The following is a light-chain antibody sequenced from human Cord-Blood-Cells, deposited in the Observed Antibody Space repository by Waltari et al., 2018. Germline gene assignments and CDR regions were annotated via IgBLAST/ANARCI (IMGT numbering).Light chain of an antibody. CDR2: DVS. Sequence: QSALTQPASVSGSPGQSITISCTGTSSDVGGYNYVSWYQQHPGKAPKLRIYDVSNRPSGVSKRFSGSKSGNTASLTISGLQAEDEADYYCSPYTSSSTWVFGGGTKLTVL. J-gene: IGLJ3*02. V-gene: IGLV2-14*01. CDR3: SPYTSSSTWV. CDR1: SSDVGGYNY.